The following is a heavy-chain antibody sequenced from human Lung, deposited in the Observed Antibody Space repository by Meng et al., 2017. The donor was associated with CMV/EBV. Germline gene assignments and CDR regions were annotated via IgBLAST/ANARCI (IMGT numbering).Heavy chain of an antibody. CDR2: INWNGGST. J-gene: IGHJ5*02. Sequence: GGSLRLXCAASGFTFDDYGMSWVRQTPGKGLEWVSGINWNGGSTGYADSVKGCFTIARDNAKNSLYLQMTILRAEDTAIYYCARDHLMYSSSSSLEAWGQGALVTVSS. D-gene: IGHD6-6*01. CDR1: GFTFDDYG. CDR3: ARDHLMYSSSSSLEA. V-gene: IGHV3-20*04.